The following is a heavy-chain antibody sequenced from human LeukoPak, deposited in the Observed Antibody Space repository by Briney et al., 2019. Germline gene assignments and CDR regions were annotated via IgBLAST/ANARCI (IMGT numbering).Heavy chain of an antibody. CDR3: AKDDSGYSGYDLAY. J-gene: IGHJ4*02. Sequence: PGGSLRLSCAASGFTFSSYAMSWVRQAPGKGLEWVSAISGSGGSTYYADSVKGRFTISRDNSKNTPYLQMNSLRAEDTAVYYCAKDDSGYSGYDLAYWGQGTLVTVSS. V-gene: IGHV3-23*01. D-gene: IGHD5-12*01. CDR2: ISGSGGST. CDR1: GFTFSSYA.